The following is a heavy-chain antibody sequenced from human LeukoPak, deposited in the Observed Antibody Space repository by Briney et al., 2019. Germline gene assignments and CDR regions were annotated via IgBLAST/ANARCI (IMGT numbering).Heavy chain of an antibody. D-gene: IGHD6-19*01. Sequence: SETLSLTCIVSGGSISSSSYYWGWIRQPPGKGLEWIGSIYYSGSTYYNPSLKSRVTILVDKSKNQFSLKLSSVTAADTAVYYCARTTIAVAGTVEDYWGQGTLVTVPS. J-gene: IGHJ4*02. CDR2: IYYSGST. CDR1: GGSISSSSYY. V-gene: IGHV4-39*07. CDR3: ARTTIAVAGTVEDY.